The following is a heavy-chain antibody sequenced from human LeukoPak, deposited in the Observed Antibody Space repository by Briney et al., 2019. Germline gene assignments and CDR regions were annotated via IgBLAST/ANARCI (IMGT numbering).Heavy chain of an antibody. CDR3: ARSLKGFLEWPFYYMDV. CDR2: IKQDGSEK. V-gene: IGHV3-7*01. J-gene: IGHJ6*03. CDR1: GFTFSSYW. Sequence: GGSLRLSCAASGFTFSSYWMNWVRRAPGKGLEWVANIKQDGSEKYYVDSVKGRFTISRDNAKNSLYLQMNSLRAEDTAVYYCARSLKGFLEWPFYYMDVWGKGTTVTVSS. D-gene: IGHD3-3*01.